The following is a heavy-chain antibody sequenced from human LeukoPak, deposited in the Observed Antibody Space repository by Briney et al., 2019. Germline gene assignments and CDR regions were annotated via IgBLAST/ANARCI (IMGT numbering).Heavy chain of an antibody. Sequence: ASVKVSCKASGGTFSSYAISWVRQAPGQGLEWMGRIIPILGIANYAQKFQGRVTITADKSTSTAYMELSSLRSEDTAVYYCARANNRYCTNGVCFDVAYMDVWGKGTTVTVSS. CDR1: GGTFSSYA. J-gene: IGHJ6*03. CDR2: IIPILGIA. V-gene: IGHV1-69*04. CDR3: ARANNRYCTNGVCFDVAYMDV. D-gene: IGHD2-8*01.